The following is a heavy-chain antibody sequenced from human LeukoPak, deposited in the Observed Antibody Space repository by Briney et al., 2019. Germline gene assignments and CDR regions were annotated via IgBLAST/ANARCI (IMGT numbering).Heavy chain of an antibody. CDR3: VKGRDYNDASAYYIGDY. J-gene: IGHJ4*02. V-gene: IGHV3-23*01. CDR1: GFTFSTHA. D-gene: IGHD3-22*01. Sequence: PGGSLRLSCAASGFTFSTHAMIWVRQAPGKGPEWVSCITGSGTGTYYRDSVKGRLTISRENSNDTLDLQMNSLRAEDTAVYYCVKGRDYNDASAYYIGDYWGQGTLVTVSS. CDR2: ITGSGTGT.